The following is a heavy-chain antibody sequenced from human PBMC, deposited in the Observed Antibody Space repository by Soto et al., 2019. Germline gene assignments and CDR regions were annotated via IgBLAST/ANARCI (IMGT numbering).Heavy chain of an antibody. CDR3: AKDTYYHDSSGYYVFDY. Sequence: PGGSLRLSCAASGFTFSSYGMHWVRQAPGKGLEWVAVISYDGSNKNYADSVKGRFTISRDNSKNTLYLQMNSLRAEDTAVYYCAKDTYYHDSSGYYVFDYWGQGTLVTVSS. J-gene: IGHJ4*02. V-gene: IGHV3-30*18. CDR1: GFTFSSYG. D-gene: IGHD3-22*01. CDR2: ISYDGSNK.